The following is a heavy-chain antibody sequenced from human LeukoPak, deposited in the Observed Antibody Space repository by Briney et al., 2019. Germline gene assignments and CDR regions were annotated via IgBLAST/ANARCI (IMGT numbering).Heavy chain of an antibody. D-gene: IGHD6-19*01. V-gene: IGHV1-46*04. J-gene: IGHJ4*02. CDR3: AKCRVSSSGSADY. Sequence: GASVKVSCKASGYTFTSYYIHWVRQAPGQGLEWMGNINPSGGSSTYAQKLQGRVTMTTDTSTSTVYMELSGLRSEDTAVYYCAKCRVSSSGSADYWGQGTLVTVFS. CDR1: GYTFTSYY. CDR2: INPSGGSS.